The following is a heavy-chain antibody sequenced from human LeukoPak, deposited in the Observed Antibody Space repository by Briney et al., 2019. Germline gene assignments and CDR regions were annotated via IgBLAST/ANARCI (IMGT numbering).Heavy chain of an antibody. D-gene: IGHD5-12*01. V-gene: IGHV1-2*02. CDR3: ARDPVDIVATRSWFDP. J-gene: IGHJ5*02. CDR2: INPNSGGT. CDR1: GYTFTGYY. Sequence: ASVKVSCKASGYTFTGYYMHWVRQAPGQGLEWMGWINPNSGGTNYAQKFQGRVIMTRDTSISTAYMELSRLRSDDTAVYYCARDPVDIVATRSWFDPWGQGTLVTVSS.